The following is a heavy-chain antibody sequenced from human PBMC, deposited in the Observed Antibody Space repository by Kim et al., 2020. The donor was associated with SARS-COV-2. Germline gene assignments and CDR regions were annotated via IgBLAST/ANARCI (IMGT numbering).Heavy chain of an antibody. CDR1: GFTFSSYG. CDR2: ITDSGDIT. V-gene: IGHV3-23*01. Sequence: GGSLRLSCAASGFTFSSYGMSWVRQAPGQGLEWVASITDSGDITYYADFAKGRFTISRDNSRRTLYLQMNSLRDDDRALSSCATVGWSTWTTYSFYPWCRGTLVTVSS. D-gene: IGHD2-21*01. CDR3: ATVGWSTWTTYSFYP. J-gene: IGHJ5*02.